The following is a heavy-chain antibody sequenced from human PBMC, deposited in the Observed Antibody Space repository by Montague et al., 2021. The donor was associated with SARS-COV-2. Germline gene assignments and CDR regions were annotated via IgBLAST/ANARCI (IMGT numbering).Heavy chain of an antibody. CDR3: AHSLLFSSLGGFDS. CDR2: IFWNDDK. V-gene: IGHV2-5*01. CDR1: GFSLISDGVG. J-gene: IGHJ4*02. D-gene: IGHD7-27*01. Sequence: PALVKPTQTLTLTCTFSGFSLISDGVGVGWIRQPPGKALEWLALIFWNDDKCYNSSLKNRLTVTKDTSKNQVVLTMTNMDPLDTGTYYCAHSLLFSSLGGFDSWGQGTLVTVAS.